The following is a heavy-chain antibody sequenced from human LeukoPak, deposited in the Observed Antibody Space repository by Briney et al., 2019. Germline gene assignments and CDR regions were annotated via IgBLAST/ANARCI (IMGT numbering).Heavy chain of an antibody. CDR1: GSSFSTYW. D-gene: IGHD3-3*01. CDR3: ARRDRVVAPVEDY. Sequence: GASLKISCEGSGSSFSTYWIAWVRQMPGKGLECMGIIYPADSDTRCSPSSQGQVTISADNSINTAYLQWSSLKASDTAMYYCARRDRVVAPVEDYWGQGTLVTVSS. V-gene: IGHV5-51*01. J-gene: IGHJ4*02. CDR2: IYPADSDT.